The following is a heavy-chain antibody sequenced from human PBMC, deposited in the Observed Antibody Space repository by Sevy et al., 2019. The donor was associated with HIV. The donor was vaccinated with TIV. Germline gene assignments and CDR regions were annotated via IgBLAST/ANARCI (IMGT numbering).Heavy chain of an antibody. D-gene: IGHD3-3*01. J-gene: IGHJ5*02. CDR3: ARDHTYYDFWSGYYLSWFDP. CDR2: INHSGST. CDR1: GGSFSGYY. V-gene: IGHV4-34*01. Sequence: SETLSLTCAVYGGSFSGYYWSWIRQPPGKGLEWIGEINHSGSTNYNPALKSRVTRSVDTSKNQFSLKLSSVTAADTAVYYCARDHTYYDFWSGYYLSWFDPWGQGTLVTVSS.